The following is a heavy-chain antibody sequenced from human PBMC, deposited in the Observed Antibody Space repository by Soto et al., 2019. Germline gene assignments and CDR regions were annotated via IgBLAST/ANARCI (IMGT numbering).Heavy chain of an antibody. CDR3: PRERGDPYPRVFDN. J-gene: IGHJ4*02. Sequence: PSETLSLTCTVSGGSISSGDYYWSWIRQPPGKGLEWIGYIYYSGSTYYNPSLKSRVTISVDTSKNQFSLKLSSVTAADTAVYYCPRERGDPYPRVFDNWGQGTLVTVSS. CDR2: IYYSGST. D-gene: IGHD2-21*02. CDR1: GGSISSGDYY. V-gene: IGHV4-30-4*01.